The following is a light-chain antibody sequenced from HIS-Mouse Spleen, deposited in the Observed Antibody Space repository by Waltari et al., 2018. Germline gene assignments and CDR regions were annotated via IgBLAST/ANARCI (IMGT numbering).Light chain of an antibody. CDR2: STC. CDR1: TGAVTSGYY. CDR3: LLYYGGAQLNV. V-gene: IGLV7-43*01. J-gene: IGLJ1*01. Sequence: QTVVTQEPSLTVSPGGTVTLTCASSTGAVTSGYYPNWFQQKPGQAPRALIYSTCNKQPWTPARFSGSLLGGKAALTLSGVKPEDEAEYYCLLYYGGAQLNVFGTGTKVTVL.